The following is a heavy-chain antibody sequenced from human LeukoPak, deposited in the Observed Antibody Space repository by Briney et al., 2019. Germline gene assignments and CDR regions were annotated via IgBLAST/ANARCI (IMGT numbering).Heavy chain of an antibody. J-gene: IGHJ5*02. CDR1: GGSISSSNYY. D-gene: IGHD3-10*01. CDR3: ARHAGSGVFDP. CDR2: IYFSGST. V-gene: IGHV4-39*01. Sequence: SETLSLTCTVSGGSISSSNYYWGWIRQPPGKGLEWIGSIYFSGSTYYNPSLKSRVTISVDTSQTQFSLKLSSVTAADTAVYYCARHAGSGVFDPWGRGPWSPSPQ.